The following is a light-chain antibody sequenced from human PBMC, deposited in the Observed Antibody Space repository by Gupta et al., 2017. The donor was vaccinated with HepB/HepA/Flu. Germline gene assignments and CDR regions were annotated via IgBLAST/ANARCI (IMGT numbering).Light chain of an antibody. Sequence: EIVLIQSPATLSLSPGERATLSCRASQRIINYLAWYQQKPGQAPRLLMYDASTRATGIPARFSGSGSGTDFTLTISSLEPEDFAVYYCQQRSTWPLTFGGGTKVEIK. CDR3: QQRSTWPLT. CDR1: QRIINY. V-gene: IGKV3-11*01. CDR2: DAS. J-gene: IGKJ4*01.